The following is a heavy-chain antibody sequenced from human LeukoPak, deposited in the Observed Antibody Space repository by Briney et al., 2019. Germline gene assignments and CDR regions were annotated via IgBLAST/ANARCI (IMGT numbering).Heavy chain of an antibody. CDR2: IIPIFGTA. CDR3: AASITIFGVVYYYGMDV. D-gene: IGHD3-3*01. V-gene: IGHV1-69*13. CDR1: GGTFISYA. Sequence: ASVKVSCKASGGTFISYAISWVRQAPGQGLEWMGGIIPIFGTANYAQKFQGRVTITADESTSTAYMELSSLRSEDTAVYYCAASITIFGVVYYYGMDVWGQGTTVTVSS. J-gene: IGHJ6*02.